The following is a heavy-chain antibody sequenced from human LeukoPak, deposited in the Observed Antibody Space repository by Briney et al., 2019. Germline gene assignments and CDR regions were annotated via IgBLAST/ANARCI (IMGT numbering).Heavy chain of an antibody. J-gene: IGHJ4*02. V-gene: IGHV3-30*02. D-gene: IGHD3-9*01. CDR3: AKAPRYFDWLLGSGFDY. CDR2: IRYDGSNK. Sequence: PGGSLRLSCAAPRFTFSSYGMHWVRQAPGKGLEWVAFIRYDGSNKYYADSVKGRFTISRDNSKNTLYLQMNSLRAEDTAVYYCAKAPRYFDWLLGSGFDYWGQGTLVTVSS. CDR1: RFTFSSYG.